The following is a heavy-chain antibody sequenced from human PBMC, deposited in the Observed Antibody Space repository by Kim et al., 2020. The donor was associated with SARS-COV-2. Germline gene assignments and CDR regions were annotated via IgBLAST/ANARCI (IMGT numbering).Heavy chain of an antibody. J-gene: IGHJ3*02. D-gene: IGHD3-10*01. V-gene: IGHV1-24*01. CDR3: ATIKETESGNDAFDM. CDR1: GYTLTDFS. Sequence: ASVKVSCTVSGYTLTDFSIHWVRQAPGKGLEWMGGFDPENGDILYAQKFQGRITMTEDKSTDTTYMQLSGLRSEDTAVYYCATIKETESGNDAFDMWGQGTMVTVS. CDR2: FDPENGDI.